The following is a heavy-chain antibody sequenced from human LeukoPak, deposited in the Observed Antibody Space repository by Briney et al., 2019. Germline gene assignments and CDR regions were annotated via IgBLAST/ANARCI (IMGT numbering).Heavy chain of an antibody. CDR3: ASSIAVAGTFQH. J-gene: IGHJ1*01. CDR1: GYTFTSYG. CDR2: ISAYNGNT. V-gene: IGHV1-18*01. D-gene: IGHD6-19*01. Sequence: GASVKVSCKASGYTFTSYGISWVRQAPGQGLEWMGWISAYNGNTNYAQKLQGRVTMTTDTSTSTAYMELSSLRSEDTAVYYCASSIAVAGTFQHWGQGTLVTVSS.